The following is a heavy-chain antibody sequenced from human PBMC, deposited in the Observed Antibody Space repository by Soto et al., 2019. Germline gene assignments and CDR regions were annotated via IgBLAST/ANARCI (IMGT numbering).Heavy chain of an antibody. V-gene: IGHV4-59*01. CDR1: GGSISSYS. CDR3: ARDSVGSGYY. D-gene: IGHD5-12*01. J-gene: IGHJ4*02. Sequence: QVQLQESGPGLVKPSETLSLTCTVSGGSISSYSWSWIRQPPGKGLEWIGYIYYSGSTKYNPSLKSRVTIAVDTSKNQCSLELTSVTAADTAVYYFARDSVGSGYYWGQGTLVTVSS. CDR2: IYYSGST.